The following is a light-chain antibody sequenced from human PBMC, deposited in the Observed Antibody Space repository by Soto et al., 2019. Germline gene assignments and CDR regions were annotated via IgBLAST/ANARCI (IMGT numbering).Light chain of an antibody. CDR3: SSYTSSNFWV. V-gene: IGLV2-14*01. Sequence: QSVLTQPASVSGSPGQSITISCTGTSSDVGGCNYDSLCQQHAGKASQLMIYEVGSWPSGISNRFSGSKSGNTASXTXXGLQAEDEADYYCSSYTSSNFWVFGEGTQVTVL. CDR2: EVG. J-gene: IGLJ3*02. CDR1: SSDVGGCNY.